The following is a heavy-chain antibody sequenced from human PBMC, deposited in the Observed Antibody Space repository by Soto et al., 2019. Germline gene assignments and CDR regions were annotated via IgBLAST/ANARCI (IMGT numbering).Heavy chain of an antibody. D-gene: IGHD2-21*02. V-gene: IGHV4-34*01. Sequence: SETLSLTCAVYGGSFSGYFWSWIRQSPGKGLEWIGQINHSGNTNYHPSLKSRVTISVDTSKNQFSLKLTSVTAADTAMYYCARGRLPYYYYYGMDVWGQGTTVTVSS. CDR1: GGSFSGYF. J-gene: IGHJ6*02. CDR2: INHSGNT. CDR3: ARGRLPYYYYYGMDV.